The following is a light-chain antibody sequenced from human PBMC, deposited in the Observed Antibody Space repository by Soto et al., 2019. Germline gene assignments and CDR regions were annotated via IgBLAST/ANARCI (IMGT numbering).Light chain of an antibody. CDR1: QSVSSR. V-gene: IGKV3-20*01. CDR3: QQYGSSPWT. CDR2: GAS. Sequence: DIVMTQTPLSSPVTLGQAATLSCRASQSVSSRLAWYQHKPGQAPRLLISGASSRATGIPDRFSGSGSGTDFTPTISRLEPEDFAVYYCQQYGSSPWTFGQGTKVDIK. J-gene: IGKJ1*01.